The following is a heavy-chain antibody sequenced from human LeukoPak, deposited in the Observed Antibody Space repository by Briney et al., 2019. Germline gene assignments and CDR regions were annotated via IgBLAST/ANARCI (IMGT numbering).Heavy chain of an antibody. V-gene: IGHV4-34*01. J-gene: IGHJ5*02. CDR1: GGSFSGYY. D-gene: IGHD6-13*01. CDR3: ARRRPGIAAAGTLWFDP. Sequence: PSETLSLTCAVYGGSFSGYYWSWIRQPPGKGLEWIGEINHSGSTNYNPSLKSRVTISVDTAKNQFSLKLSSVTAADTAVYYCARRRPGIAAAGTLWFDPWGQGTLVTVSS. CDR2: INHSGST.